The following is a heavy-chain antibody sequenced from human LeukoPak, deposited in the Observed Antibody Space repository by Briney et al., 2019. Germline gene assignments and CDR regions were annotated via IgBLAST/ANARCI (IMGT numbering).Heavy chain of an antibody. CDR2: INPNSGGT. D-gene: IGHD6-13*01. Sequence: GASVKVSCKASGYTFTGYYMHWVRQAPGQGLAWMGWINPNSGGTNYAQKFQGRVTMTRDTSISTAYMELSRLRSDDTAVYYCARDNLFSSSWYRDAFDIWGQGTMVTVSS. CDR1: GYTFTGYY. CDR3: ARDNLFSSSWYRDAFDI. J-gene: IGHJ3*02. V-gene: IGHV1-2*02.